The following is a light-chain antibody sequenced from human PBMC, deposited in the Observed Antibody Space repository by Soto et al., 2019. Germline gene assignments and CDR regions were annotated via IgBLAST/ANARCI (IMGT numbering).Light chain of an antibody. J-gene: IGKJ1*01. CDR2: DAS. CDR1: QSVSSY. Sequence: EIVLTQSPATLSLSPGERATPSCRASQSVSSYLAWYQQKPGQAPRLLIYDASNRATGIPARFSGSGSGTDFTLTISRLEPEDFAVYYCQQYDSSPRTFGQGTKVDI. CDR3: QQYDSSPRT. V-gene: IGKV3-11*01.